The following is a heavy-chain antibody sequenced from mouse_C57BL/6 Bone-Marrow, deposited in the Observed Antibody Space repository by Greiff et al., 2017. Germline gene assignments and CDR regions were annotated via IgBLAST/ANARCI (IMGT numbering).Heavy chain of an antibody. J-gene: IGHJ1*03. CDR2: ISSGSSTS. CDR1: GFTFSDYG. D-gene: IGHD1-1*01. CDR3: AVYYYGSRRYFDV. V-gene: IGHV5-17*01. Sequence: EVMLVESGGGLVKPGGSLKLSCAASGFTFSDYGMHWVRQAPEKGLEWVAYISSGSSTSYYADTVKGRITISRDNAKNTLFLQMTSLRSEDTAMYYCAVYYYGSRRYFDVWGTGTTVTVSS.